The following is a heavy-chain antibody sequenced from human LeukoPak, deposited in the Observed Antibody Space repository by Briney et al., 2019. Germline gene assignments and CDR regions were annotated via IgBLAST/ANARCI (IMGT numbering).Heavy chain of an antibody. D-gene: IGHD3-22*01. Sequence: SETLSLTCTVSGGSISSYYWSWIRQHPGKGLEWIGYIYYSGSTYYNPSLKSRVTILLDTSKNQFSLKLSSVTAADTAVYYCARAADVYYYDSSGHYYFDYWGQGTLVTVSS. V-gene: IGHV4-59*01. CDR3: ARAADVYYYDSSGHYYFDY. CDR2: IYYSGST. CDR1: GGSISSYY. J-gene: IGHJ4*02.